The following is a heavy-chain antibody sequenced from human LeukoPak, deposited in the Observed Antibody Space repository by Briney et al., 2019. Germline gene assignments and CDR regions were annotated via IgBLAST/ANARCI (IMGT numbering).Heavy chain of an antibody. J-gene: IGHJ4*02. CDR3: ARASHIGAAGLFDH. Sequence: GGSLRLSCAAPGFIVSSVYMNWVRQAPGKGLEWVSVLYGGGTTFYGDSVKDRFIISRDNSKNTVFLQMNSLRTDDTAVYYCARASHIGAAGLFDHWGQGIRVTVSP. D-gene: IGHD6-13*01. CDR2: LYGGGTT. CDR1: GFIVSSVY. V-gene: IGHV3-66*01.